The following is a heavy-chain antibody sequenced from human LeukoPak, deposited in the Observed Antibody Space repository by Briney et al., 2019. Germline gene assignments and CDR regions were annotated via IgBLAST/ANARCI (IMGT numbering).Heavy chain of an antibody. D-gene: IGHD3-9*01. CDR3: ARDGVLRYFDGYYYYMDV. CDR1: GYIFTGYY. CDR2: INPNSGGT. Sequence: ASVKVSCKASGYIFTGYYMHWVRQAPGQGLEWMGWINPNSGGTHYAQKFQGRVTRTRDTSTSTVYMELSSLRSEDTAVYYCARDGVLRYFDGYYYYMDVWGKGTTVTVSS. V-gene: IGHV1-2*02. J-gene: IGHJ6*03.